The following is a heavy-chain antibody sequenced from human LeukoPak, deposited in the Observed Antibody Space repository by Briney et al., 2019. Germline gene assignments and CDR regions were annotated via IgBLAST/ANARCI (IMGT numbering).Heavy chain of an antibody. CDR3: ARRPINCIIANCYVDY. CDR2: MNPNSGDT. Sequence: GASVKVSRKASVYTFTNFYIHWVRQAPGQGLEWMGWMNPNSGDTSYAREFQDRVTMTRDTSLNTAYMELSRLRSDDTAVYFCARRPINCIIANCYVDYWGQGTLVTVSS. V-gene: IGHV1-2*02. J-gene: IGHJ4*02. CDR1: VYTFTNFY. D-gene: IGHD3-3*02.